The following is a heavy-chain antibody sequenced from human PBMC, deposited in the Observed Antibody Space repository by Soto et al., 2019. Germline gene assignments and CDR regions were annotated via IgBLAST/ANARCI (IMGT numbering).Heavy chain of an antibody. CDR2: ISAYNGNT. CDR1: GYTFTSYG. Sequence: VKVSCKASGYTFTSYGISWVRQAPGQGLEWMGWISAYNGNTNYAQKPQGRVTMTTDTSTSTAYMELRSLRSDDTAVYYCAREDVQQLADAFDIWGQGTMVTVSS. J-gene: IGHJ3*02. V-gene: IGHV1-18*04. CDR3: AREDVQQLADAFDI. D-gene: IGHD6-13*01.